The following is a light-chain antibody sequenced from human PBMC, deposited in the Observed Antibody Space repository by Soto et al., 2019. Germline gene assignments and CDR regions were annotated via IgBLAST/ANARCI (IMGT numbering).Light chain of an antibody. CDR1: SSNIGAGYD. J-gene: IGLJ2*01. Sequence: QSVLTQPPSVSGAPGQRVTISCTGSSSNIGAGYDVHWYQQLPGKAPKLLIYGNNNRPSGVPDRFSGSRSGTSASLAITGLQAEDEAEYYCQSYKISLSGSIFGGGTKLTVL. CDR2: GNN. CDR3: QSYKISLSGSI. V-gene: IGLV1-40*01.